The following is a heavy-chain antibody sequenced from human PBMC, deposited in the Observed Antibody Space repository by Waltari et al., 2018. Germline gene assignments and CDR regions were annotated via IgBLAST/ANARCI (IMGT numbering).Heavy chain of an antibody. V-gene: IGHV4-34*01. J-gene: IGHJ4*02. CDR3: ARGVGGS. CDR1: GGSLSDYY. CDR2: INHSGST. Sequence: QVRLQQWGAGLLKPSETLSPTCAVFGGSLSDYYWSWIRQPPGKGLEWIGEINHSGSTNYNPSLKSRVTISVDTSRNQFSLKLTSLTATDTAVYYCARGVGGSWGQGTLVTVSS.